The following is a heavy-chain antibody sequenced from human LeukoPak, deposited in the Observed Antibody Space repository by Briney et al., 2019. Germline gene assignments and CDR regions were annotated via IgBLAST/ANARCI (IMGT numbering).Heavy chain of an antibody. CDR1: GFTVSGAY. J-gene: IGHJ3*02. CDR3: ARMTQDAFDI. CDR2: IYSGGTA. V-gene: IGHV3-66*01. Sequence: GGSLRLSCAASGFTVSGAYMSWVRQAPGEGLELVSVIYSGGTAYYADSVKGRFTISRDNSKNTLYLQMNSLRAEDTAGYYCARMTQDAFDIWGHGTMVTVSS.